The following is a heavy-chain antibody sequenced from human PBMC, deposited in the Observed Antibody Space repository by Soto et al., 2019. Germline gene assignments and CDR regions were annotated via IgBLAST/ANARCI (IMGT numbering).Heavy chain of an antibody. CDR2: IYYSGNT. CDR1: VGSISSGYYY. Sequence: SETLSLTCFVSVGSISSGYYYWSWIRQPPGKGLEWIGNIYYSGNTYYNPSLKSRLIISIDTSKKQFSLKVGSVTAADTAVYYCASSSIYGMDVWGQGTTVTVSS. J-gene: IGHJ6*01. V-gene: IGHV4-30-4*01. CDR3: ASSSIYGMDV. D-gene: IGHD3-9*01.